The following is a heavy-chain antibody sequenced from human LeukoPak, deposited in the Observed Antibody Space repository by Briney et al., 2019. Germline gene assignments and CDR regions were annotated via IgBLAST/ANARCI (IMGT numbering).Heavy chain of an antibody. Sequence: SRGSLRLSCAASGFTVSSNYMSWVRQAPGKGLEWVSRINGDGIAINYADSVKGRFTISRDNAKNTVYLQMNSLRVEDTAVFYCARGGSPFYWGRGTPVTVSS. CDR3: ARGGSPFY. J-gene: IGHJ4*02. V-gene: IGHV3-74*01. CDR1: GFTVSSNY. D-gene: IGHD3-10*01. CDR2: INGDGIAI.